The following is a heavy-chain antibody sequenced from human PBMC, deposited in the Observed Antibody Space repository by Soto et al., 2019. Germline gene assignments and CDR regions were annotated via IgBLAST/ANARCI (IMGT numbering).Heavy chain of an antibody. V-gene: IGHV3-9*01. CDR3: AKDIREYGSGWTAFDN. Sequence: EVQLVESGGGLVQPGRSLRLACAASGFTFDDYAMHWVRQGPGKGLEWVSGISWNSGRIDYADSVKGRFTISRDNAKKSLYLQMNSLRGEDTALYYCAKDIREYGSGWTAFDNWGQGTLVTVSS. CDR2: ISWNSGRI. J-gene: IGHJ4*02. D-gene: IGHD6-19*01. CDR1: GFTFDDYA.